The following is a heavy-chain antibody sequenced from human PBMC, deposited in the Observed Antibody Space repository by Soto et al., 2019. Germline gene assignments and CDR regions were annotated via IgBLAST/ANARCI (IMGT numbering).Heavy chain of an antibody. V-gene: IGHV1-18*01. CDR2: ISAYNGNT. D-gene: IGHD3-16*01. Sequence: ASVKVSCKASGYTFTSYGISWVRQAPGQGLEWMGWISAYNGNTNYAQKLQGRVTMTTDTSTSTAYMELRSLRSDDTAVYYCARDKPVLGGSDYYYMDVWGKGTTVTVSS. CDR3: ARDKPVLGGSDYYYMDV. CDR1: GYTFTSYG. J-gene: IGHJ6*03.